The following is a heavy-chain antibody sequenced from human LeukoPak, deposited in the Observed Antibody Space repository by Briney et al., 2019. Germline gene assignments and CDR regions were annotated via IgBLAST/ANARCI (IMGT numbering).Heavy chain of an antibody. J-gene: IGHJ4*02. Sequence: SETLSLTCAVYGVSFSGYYWSWIRQPPGKGLEWVGEINHSGSTNYNPSLKSRVTISVDTSKNQFSLKLSSVTAADTAVHYCARLLVGPPGPYYFDYWGQGTLVTVSS. D-gene: IGHD2-15*01. V-gene: IGHV4-34*01. CDR1: GVSFSGYY. CDR3: ARLLVGPPGPYYFDY. CDR2: INHSGST.